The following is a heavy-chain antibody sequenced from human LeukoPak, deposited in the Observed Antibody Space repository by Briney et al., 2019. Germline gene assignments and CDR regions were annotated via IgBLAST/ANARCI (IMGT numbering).Heavy chain of an antibody. CDR3: VRERMNVLRFLEWSTFDY. D-gene: IGHD3-3*01. CDR2: IRDSGDST. V-gene: IGHV3-23*01. J-gene: IGHJ4*02. CDR1: GFIFRNYA. Sequence: PGGSLRLSCTTSGFIFRNYAMTWVRQAPGKGLEWVSSIRDSGDSTFYTDSVKGRFTISRDNSKSTLYLQMSSLRVEDTAIYYCVRERMNVLRFLEWSTFDYWGQGTLAIVSS.